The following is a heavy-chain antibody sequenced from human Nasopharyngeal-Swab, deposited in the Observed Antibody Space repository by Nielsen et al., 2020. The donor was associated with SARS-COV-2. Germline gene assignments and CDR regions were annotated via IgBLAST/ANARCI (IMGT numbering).Heavy chain of an antibody. D-gene: IGHD5-24*01. CDR2: IYGGGTT. J-gene: IGHJ4*02. CDR3: ARDPRGDGYSFFDY. Sequence: RQPPGKGLEWVSVIYGGGTTEYADSVRGRFTISRDRSGNTLYLQVNSLRADDTAIYYCARDPRGDGYSFFDYWGQGTEVTVSS. V-gene: IGHV3-53*01.